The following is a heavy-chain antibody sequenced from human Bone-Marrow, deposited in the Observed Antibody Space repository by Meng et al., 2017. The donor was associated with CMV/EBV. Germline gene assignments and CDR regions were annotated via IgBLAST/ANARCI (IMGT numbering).Heavy chain of an antibody. J-gene: IGHJ6*02. D-gene: IGHD4-11*01. CDR1: GFTFSSYE. V-gene: IGHV3-48*03. CDR3: ARDHVLQYAARDYYYYGMDV. Sequence: GGSLRLSCAASGFTFSSYEMNWVRQAPGKGLEWVSYISTSGSTIYYADSVKGRFTISRDNPKNSLSLQMNSLRAEDTAVYYCARDHVLQYAARDYYYYGMDVWGQGTTVTVSS. CDR2: ISTSGSTI.